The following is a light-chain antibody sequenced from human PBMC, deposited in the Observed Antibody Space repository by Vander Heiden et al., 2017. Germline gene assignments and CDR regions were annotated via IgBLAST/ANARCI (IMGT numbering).Light chain of an antibody. V-gene: IGKV1-39*01. J-gene: IGKJ2*01. CDR3: QQSYSTRPT. Sequence: DIQMTQSPSSLSASVGDRVTITCRASQSISSYLNWYQQKPGKAPKLLIYAASSLQSGVPSRFSGSGSGTDFTLTISRLQPEDFATYYCQQSYSTRPTFGQGTKLEIK. CDR2: AAS. CDR1: QSISSY.